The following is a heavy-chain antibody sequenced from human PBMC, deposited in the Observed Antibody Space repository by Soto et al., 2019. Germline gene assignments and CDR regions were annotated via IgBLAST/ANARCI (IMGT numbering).Heavy chain of an antibody. D-gene: IGHD1-1*01. CDR3: ATRQGPARRRDNFYYYAMEV. CDR2: ISHEGVMK. Sequence: GGSLRLSCTASVFTFESYGMHWVRQTPGKGLEWLAYISHEGVMKFYAGSVKGRCTISRDNSKNTLYLQLSSLRPDDTAVYYCATRQGPARRRDNFYYYAMEVWGRGTTVIVSS. J-gene: IGHJ6*02. CDR1: VFTFESYG. V-gene: IGHV3-30*03.